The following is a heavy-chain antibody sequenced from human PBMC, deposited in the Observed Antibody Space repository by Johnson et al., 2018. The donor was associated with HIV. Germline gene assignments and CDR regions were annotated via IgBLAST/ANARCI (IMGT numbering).Heavy chain of an antibody. J-gene: IGHJ3*02. CDR1: GFTFRSYA. D-gene: IGHD6-19*01. V-gene: IGHV3-23*04. CDR3: AKRGSGWPSDAFDI. CDR2: ISGSTGRT. Sequence: PLVVPLGGVVQPGSSLRLSCAASGFTFRSYAMSWVRQTPGKGLEWVSLISGSTGRTNYADSVKGRFTISRDNSKNTLYLQMNSLRAEDTAVYYCAKRGSGWPSDAFDIWGQGTMVTVSS.